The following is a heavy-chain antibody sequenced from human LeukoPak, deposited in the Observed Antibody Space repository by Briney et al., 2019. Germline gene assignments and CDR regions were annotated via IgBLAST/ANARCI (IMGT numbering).Heavy chain of an antibody. CDR1: GYSFPNYW. Sequence: GESLKISCKGSGYSFPNYWIGWVRQMPGKGLEWIGIGYPATSDTTYSPSFQGQVTISADKSSSTAYLQWSSLKASDTAIYYCARPMTLGGYNYEFEFWGQGTLVTVSS. CDR2: GYPATSDT. CDR3: ARPMTLGGYNYEFEF. D-gene: IGHD5-18*01. J-gene: IGHJ4*02. V-gene: IGHV5-51*01.